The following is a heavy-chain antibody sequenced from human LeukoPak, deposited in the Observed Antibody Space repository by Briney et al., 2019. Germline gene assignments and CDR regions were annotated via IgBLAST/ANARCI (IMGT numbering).Heavy chain of an antibody. D-gene: IGHD1-26*01. Sequence: PSETLSLTCTVPGGSISSYYWSWIRQPPGKGLEWIAYIYYSGSTDYNPSLKSRVTISLDTSKNQFSLKLSSVTAADTAVYHCARHDPIVGTPDAFDIWGQGTMVTVSS. CDR2: IYYSGST. J-gene: IGHJ3*02. V-gene: IGHV4-59*08. CDR3: ARHDPIVGTPDAFDI. CDR1: GGSISSYY.